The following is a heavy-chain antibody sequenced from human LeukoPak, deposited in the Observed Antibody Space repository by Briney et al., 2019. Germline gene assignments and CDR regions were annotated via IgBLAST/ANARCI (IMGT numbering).Heavy chain of an antibody. CDR3: AKGGGDGYNYGGYMDV. D-gene: IGHD5-24*01. Sequence: GGSLRLSCAASGFTFSSYEMNWVRQAPGKGLEWVSYISSSGSTIYYADSVKGRFTISRDNAKNSLYLQMNSLRAEDTAVYYCAKGGGDGYNYGGYMDVWGKGTTVTISS. J-gene: IGHJ6*03. V-gene: IGHV3-48*03. CDR2: ISSSGSTI. CDR1: GFTFSSYE.